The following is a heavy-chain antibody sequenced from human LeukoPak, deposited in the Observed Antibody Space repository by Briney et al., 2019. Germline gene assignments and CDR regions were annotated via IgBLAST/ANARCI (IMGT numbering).Heavy chain of an antibody. D-gene: IGHD4-11*01. CDR3: ARRISNWYYFDY. Sequence: PGESLKISCKGSGYSFTSYWIGWVRQMPGKGLEWMGLIYPGDSDTRYSPSFQGQVTISADRSINTAYLQWNSLKASDTAIYYCARRISNWYYFDYWGQGTLVTVSS. CDR2: IYPGDSDT. CDR1: GYSFTSYW. J-gene: IGHJ4*02. V-gene: IGHV5-51*01.